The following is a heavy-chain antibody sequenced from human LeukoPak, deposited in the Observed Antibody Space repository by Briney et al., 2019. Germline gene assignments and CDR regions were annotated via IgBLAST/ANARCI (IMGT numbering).Heavy chain of an antibody. V-gene: IGHV1-69*05. J-gene: IGHJ4*02. CDR2: VIPIFGTT. CDR1: GGTFSSYG. CDR3: ARPFDSSAYFFQPFDS. D-gene: IGHD3-22*01. Sequence: SVKVSCKASGGTFSSYGITWVRRAPGQGLEWMGGVIPIFGTTNYAQKFQGRVTMTRDTSRSTVYMELSSLRSEDTAVYYCARPFDSSAYFFQPFDSWGQGALVIVSS.